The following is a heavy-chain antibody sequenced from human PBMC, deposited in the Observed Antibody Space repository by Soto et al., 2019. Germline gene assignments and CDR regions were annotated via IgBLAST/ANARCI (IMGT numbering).Heavy chain of an antibody. V-gene: IGHV1-2*02. D-gene: IGHD3-10*01. Sequence: ASVKVSCKTSGYRFTAYYMHWLRQAPGHGLEWLGWTSPKTGGAKYSHTFQGRVSMTRNTSISTAYMELTGLSTDDTAVYYCARSSGSYSKWFDSWGQGTLVTVSS. CDR1: GYRFTAYY. CDR2: TSPKTGGA. J-gene: IGHJ5*01. CDR3: ARSSGSYSKWFDS.